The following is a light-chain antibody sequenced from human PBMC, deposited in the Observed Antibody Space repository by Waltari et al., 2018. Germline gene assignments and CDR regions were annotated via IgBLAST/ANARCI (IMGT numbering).Light chain of an antibody. V-gene: IGKV1-5*03. CDR2: KAS. Sequence: DIQMTQSPSTLSASVGDRATITCRASQSISSWLSWYQQKVGRAPKLLIYKASNLEDGVPSRFSGSGSGTDFTLTISSLQPDDFASYYCQQYKSFPWTFGQGTKVEI. J-gene: IGKJ1*01. CDR3: QQYKSFPWT. CDR1: QSISSW.